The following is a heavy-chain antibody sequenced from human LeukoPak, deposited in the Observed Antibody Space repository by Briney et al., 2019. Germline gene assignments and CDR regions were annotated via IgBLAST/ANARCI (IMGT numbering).Heavy chain of an antibody. CDR3: ARDSELELIGWFDP. J-gene: IGHJ5*02. V-gene: IGHV4-31*03. Sequence: SQTLSLTCTVSGGSISSDGYYWSWIRQHPGKGLEWIGYIYFSGSAYYNPSLKSRVTISVETSKNQFSLKLSPVTAADTAVYYCARDSELELIGWFDPWGQGTLDTVSS. CDR1: GGSISSDGYY. CDR2: IYFSGSA. D-gene: IGHD1-7*01.